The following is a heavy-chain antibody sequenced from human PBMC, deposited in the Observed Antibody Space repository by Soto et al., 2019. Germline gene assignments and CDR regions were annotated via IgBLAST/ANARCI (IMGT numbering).Heavy chain of an antibody. CDR3: ARDCSGGSCYPPYYYGMDV. V-gene: IGHV1-69*01. J-gene: IGHJ6*02. D-gene: IGHD2-15*01. CDR2: IIPIFGTA. Sequence: QVQLVQSGAEVKKPGSSVKVSCKASGGTFSSYAISWVRQAPGQGLEWMGGIIPIFGTANYAQKFQGRVTITADESTSTAYMELSSLRSEDTAVYYCARDCSGGSCYPPYYYGMDVWGQGTTVTVSS. CDR1: GGTFSSYA.